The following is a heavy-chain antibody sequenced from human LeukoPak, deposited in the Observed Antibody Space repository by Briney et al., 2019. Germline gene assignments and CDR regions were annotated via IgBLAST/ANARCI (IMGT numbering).Heavy chain of an antibody. CDR3: TTSYIRNWYRWYFDL. D-gene: IGHD6-13*01. J-gene: IGHJ2*01. Sequence: GGSLRLSCAASGFTFSHAYMTWVRQAPGKGLEWVARVQTQAGGGTTEYAAPVNGRFTVSKDDSKNTVYLQMNSLQIADTAVYYCTTSYIRNWYRWYFDLWGRGTLVTVSS. CDR1: GFTFSHAY. CDR2: VQTQAGGGTT. V-gene: IGHV3-15*01.